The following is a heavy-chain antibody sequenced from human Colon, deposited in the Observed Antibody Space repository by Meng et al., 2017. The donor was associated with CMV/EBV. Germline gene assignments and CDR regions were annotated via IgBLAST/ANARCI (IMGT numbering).Heavy chain of an antibody. V-gene: IGHV3-23*01. Sequence: GESRKISCAASGFTFSDCAMTWVRQAPGKGLEWVSAITVSGGGRYYGGSVKGRFTISRDISKSTLYLQMNSLRAEDTALYYCAKGSTDGFNGLFDSWGQGVLVTVSS. CDR2: ITVSGGGR. J-gene: IGHJ4*02. D-gene: IGHD5-24*01. CDR3: AKGSTDGFNGLFDS. CDR1: GFTFSDCA.